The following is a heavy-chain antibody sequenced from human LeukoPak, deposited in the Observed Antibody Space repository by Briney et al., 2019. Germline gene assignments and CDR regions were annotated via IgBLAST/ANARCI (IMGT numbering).Heavy chain of an antibody. D-gene: IGHD3-22*01. Sequence: SETLSLTCAVSDGSITSNYYWGWIRQPPGKGLEWIGSISYSGSTNYNPSLKSRVTISVDTSKNQFSLKLSSVTAADTAVYYCARVLDSSGYYPLDAFDIWGQGTMVTVSS. V-gene: IGHV4-39*07. CDR3: ARVLDSSGYYPLDAFDI. CDR2: ISYSGST. J-gene: IGHJ3*02. CDR1: DGSITSNYY.